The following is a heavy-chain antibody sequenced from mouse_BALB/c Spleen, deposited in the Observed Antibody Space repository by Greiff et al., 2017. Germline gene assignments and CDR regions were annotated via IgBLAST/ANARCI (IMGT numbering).Heavy chain of an antibody. D-gene: IGHD1-2*01. CDR2: INSNGGST. Sequence: EVKLMESGGGLVQPGGSLKLSCAASGFTFSSYGMSWVRQTPDKRLELVATINSNGGSTYYPDSVKGRFTISRDNAKNTLYLQMSSLKSEDTAMYYCARDSAGYGFAYWGQGTLVTVSA. J-gene: IGHJ3*01. V-gene: IGHV5-6-3*01. CDR1: GFTFSSYG. CDR3: ARDSAGYGFAY.